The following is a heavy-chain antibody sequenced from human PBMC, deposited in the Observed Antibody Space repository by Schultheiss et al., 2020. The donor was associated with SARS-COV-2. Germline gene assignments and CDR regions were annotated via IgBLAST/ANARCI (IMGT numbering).Heavy chain of an antibody. D-gene: IGHD1-26*01. V-gene: IGHV3-30*03. J-gene: IGHJ4*02. CDR3: ARHHPVGATIPAPLDY. CDR2: ISYDGSNK. CDR1: GFNFWNYG. Sequence: GESLKISCAASGFNFWNYGMHWVRQAPGKGLEWVALISYDGSNKIYADSVKGRLTISRDNSKSTLFLQMDSLRPDDTAVYYCARHHPVGATIPAPLDYWGQGTLVTVSS.